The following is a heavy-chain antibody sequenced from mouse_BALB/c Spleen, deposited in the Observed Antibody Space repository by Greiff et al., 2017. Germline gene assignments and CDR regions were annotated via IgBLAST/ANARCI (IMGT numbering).Heavy chain of an antibody. CDR2: ISYDGSN. J-gene: IGHJ4*01. CDR1: GYSITSGYY. Sequence: EVHLVESGPGLVKPSQSLSLTCSVTGYSITSGYYWNWIRQFPGNKLEWMGYISYDGSNNYNPSLKNRISITRDTSKNQFFLKLNSVTTEDTATYYCAREGILGNYDAMDYWGQGTSVTVSS. D-gene: IGHD2-1*01. CDR3: AREGILGNYDAMDY. V-gene: IGHV3-6*02.